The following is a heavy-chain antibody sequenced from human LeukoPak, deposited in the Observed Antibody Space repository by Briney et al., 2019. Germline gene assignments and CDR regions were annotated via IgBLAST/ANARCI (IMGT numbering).Heavy chain of an antibody. CDR2: IIPIFGTA. D-gene: IGHD3-3*01. V-gene: IGHV1-69*05. CDR1: GGTFSSYA. CDR3: AKVWSTIFDMDV. Sequence: SVKVSCKASGGTFSSYAISWVRQAPGQGLEWMGRIIPIFGTANYAQKFQGRVTITTDESTSTAYMELSSLRAEDTAVYYCAKVWSTIFDMDVWGKGTTVTVSS. J-gene: IGHJ6*03.